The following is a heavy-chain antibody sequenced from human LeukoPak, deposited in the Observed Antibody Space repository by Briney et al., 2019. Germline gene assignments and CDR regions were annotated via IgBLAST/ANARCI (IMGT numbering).Heavy chain of an antibody. CDR1: GGSISSSSYY. D-gene: IGHD2-15*01. J-gene: IGHJ6*02. CDR3: ARHPCSGGSCPLDYYYYYGMDV. CDR2: IYYSGST. Sequence: SETLSLTCTVSGGSISSSSYYWGWIRQPPGKWLEWIGSIYYSGSTYYNPSLKSRVTISVDTSKNQFSLKLRSVTAADTAVYYCARHPCSGGSCPLDYYYYYGMDVWGQGTTVTVSS. V-gene: IGHV4-39*01.